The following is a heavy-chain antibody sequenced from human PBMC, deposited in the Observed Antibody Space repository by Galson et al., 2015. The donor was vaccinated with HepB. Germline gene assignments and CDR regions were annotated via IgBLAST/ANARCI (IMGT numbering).Heavy chain of an antibody. J-gene: IGHJ6*03. Sequence: SVKVSCKASGYTFTSYAMHWVRQAPGQRLEWMGWINAGNGNTKYSQKFQGRVTITRDTSASTAYMELNSLRSEDTAVYYCAKVSLGYSSSHYYYFFYMAVWGRGTAVTVSS. CDR2: INAGNGNT. V-gene: IGHV1-3*01. CDR3: AKVSLGYSSSHYYYFFYMAV. D-gene: IGHD6-13*01. CDR1: GYTFTSYA.